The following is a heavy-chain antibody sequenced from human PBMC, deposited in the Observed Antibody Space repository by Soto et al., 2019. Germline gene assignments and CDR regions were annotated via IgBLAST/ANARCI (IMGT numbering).Heavy chain of an antibody. CDR2: ISSRGTTI. D-gene: IGHD4-4*01. CDR1: GFTFSVYY. J-gene: IGHJ5*02. Sequence: QVQLVESGGGLVKPGGSLRLYCAASGFTFSVYYMSWIRQAPGKGLEWISYISSRGTTIYYADSVKGRFTISRDNAESSLYLQMSSLRAEDTAVYYCARVTTTGGRFRWFDPWGQGTLVTVSS. V-gene: IGHV3-11*01. CDR3: ARVTTTGGRFRWFDP.